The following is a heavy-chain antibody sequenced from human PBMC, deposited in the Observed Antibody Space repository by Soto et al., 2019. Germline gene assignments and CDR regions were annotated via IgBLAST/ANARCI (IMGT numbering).Heavy chain of an antibody. J-gene: IGHJ6*02. CDR3: ARQGGSPTNPTYGMDV. CDR1: GYSFTSYW. Sequence: GESLKISCRVSGYSFTSYWISWVRQMPGKGLEWMGRIDPSDSYTNYSPSFQGHVTISADKSISTAYLQWSSLKASDTAMYYCARQGGSPTNPTYGMDVWGQGTTVTVSS. D-gene: IGHD3-16*01. V-gene: IGHV5-10-1*01. CDR2: IDPSDSYT.